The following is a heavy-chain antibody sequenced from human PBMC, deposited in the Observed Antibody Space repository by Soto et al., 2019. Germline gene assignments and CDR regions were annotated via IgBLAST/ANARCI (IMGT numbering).Heavy chain of an antibody. CDR3: ARAREPEYSSAICFDS. CDR2: IYSAGST. Sequence: GGSLRLSCAASGLTVSSSYMSWVRQAPGKGLQWVSVIYSAGSTYYANSVKGRFTISRDISTNMVYLQMSSLTDEDTAVYYCARAREPEYSSAICFDSWGQGALVTVPQ. J-gene: IGHJ4*02. D-gene: IGHD5-18*01. V-gene: IGHV3-53*01. CDR1: GLTVSSSY.